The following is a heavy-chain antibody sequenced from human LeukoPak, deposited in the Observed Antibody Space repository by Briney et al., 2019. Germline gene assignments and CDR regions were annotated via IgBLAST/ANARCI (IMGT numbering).Heavy chain of an antibody. V-gene: IGHV1-69*13. CDR1: GGTFSSYA. D-gene: IGHD3-3*01. CDR3: ARISYYDFWSGYS. CDR2: IIPIFGTA. J-gene: IGHJ4*02. Sequence: SVKVSCKASGGTFSSYAISWVRQAPGQGLEWMGGIIPIFGTANYAQKFQGRVTITADESTCTAYMELSSLRSEDTAVYYCARISYYDFWSGYSWGQGTLVTVSS.